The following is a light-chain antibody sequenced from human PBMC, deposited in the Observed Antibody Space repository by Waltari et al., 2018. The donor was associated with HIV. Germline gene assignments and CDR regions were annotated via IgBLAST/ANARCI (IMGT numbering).Light chain of an antibody. Sequence: DTQMTQSPSSLSASVGDTITITCRASQIIFKFLSWYQQKSGKAPNLLIYDASRLPSGVPSSFSGSGSGTEFTLTITSLQPEDFATYYCLQTFTAPLTFGPGTKLDVK. J-gene: IGKJ3*01. CDR3: LQTFTAPLT. V-gene: IGKV1-39*01. CDR2: DAS. CDR1: QIIFKF.